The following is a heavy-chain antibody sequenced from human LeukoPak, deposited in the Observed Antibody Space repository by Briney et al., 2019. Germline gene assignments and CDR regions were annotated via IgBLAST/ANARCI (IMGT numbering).Heavy chain of an antibody. CDR3: ARFHDFWSGYRNMNDY. J-gene: IGHJ4*02. V-gene: IGHV1-18*01. Sequence: GASAKVSCKASGYTFTSYGISWVRQAPGQGLEWMGWISAYYGNTNYAQKLQGRVTMTTDTSTSTAYMELRSLRSDDTAVYYCARFHDFWSGYRNMNDYWGQGTLVTVSS. D-gene: IGHD3-3*01. CDR2: ISAYYGNT. CDR1: GYTFTSYG.